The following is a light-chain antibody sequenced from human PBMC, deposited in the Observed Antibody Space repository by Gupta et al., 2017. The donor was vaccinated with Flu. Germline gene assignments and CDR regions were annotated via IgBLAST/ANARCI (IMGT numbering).Light chain of an antibody. J-gene: IGKJ4*01. CDR2: KEA. CDR1: QRIVIW. Sequence: PSTLFASVGEKVTITCRASQRIVIWLAWYQQKPGGAPKRLIYKEASLESGVPSRFSGSGAGTEFTITISSLQPDDFATYYCHQYDSYPLTFGGGTKVEIK. V-gene: IGKV1-5*03. CDR3: HQYDSYPLT.